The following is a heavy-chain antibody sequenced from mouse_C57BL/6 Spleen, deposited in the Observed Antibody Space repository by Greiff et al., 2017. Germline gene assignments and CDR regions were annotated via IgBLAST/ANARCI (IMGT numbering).Heavy chain of an antibody. J-gene: IGHJ3*01. CDR1: GYTFTSYG. CDR2: IYPRSGNT. CDR3: ATQTAQATVAY. D-gene: IGHD3-2*02. Sequence: QMQLKQSGAELARPGASVKLSCKASGYTFTSYGISWVKQRTGQGLEWIGEIYPRSGNTYYNEKFKGKATLTADKSSSTAYMELRSLTSEDSAVYFCATQTAQATVAYWGQGTLVTVSA. V-gene: IGHV1-81*01.